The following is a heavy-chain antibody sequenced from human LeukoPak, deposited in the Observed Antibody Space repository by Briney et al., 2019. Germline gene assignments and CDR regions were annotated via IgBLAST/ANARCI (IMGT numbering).Heavy chain of an antibody. CDR1: GFTFSSYV. V-gene: IGHV3-30*04. Sequence: GGSLRLSCAASGFTFSSYVMHWVRQAPGKGLEWVAIISYDGSNEYYADSVKGRFTISRDNAKNSLYLQMNSLRAEDTAVYYCARDYGGSSPFDYWGQGTLVTVSS. J-gene: IGHJ4*02. D-gene: IGHD4-23*01. CDR3: ARDYGGSSPFDY. CDR2: ISYDGSNE.